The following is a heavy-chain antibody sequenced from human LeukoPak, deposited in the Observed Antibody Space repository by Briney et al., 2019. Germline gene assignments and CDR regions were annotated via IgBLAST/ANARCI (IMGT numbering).Heavy chain of an antibody. V-gene: IGHV3-15*01. CDR1: GFTFSSAW. Sequence: PGGSLRLSCAASGFTFSSAWMTWVRQAPGKGLEWVGHIKNKTNGGTTDYAAPVKGRSIISRDDSKNTLYLQMNSLRTEDTAVYYCARGFCSSTNCYQGPFDFWGQGTLVTVSS. CDR2: IKNKTNGGTT. J-gene: IGHJ4*02. D-gene: IGHD2-2*01. CDR3: ARGFCSSTNCYQGPFDF.